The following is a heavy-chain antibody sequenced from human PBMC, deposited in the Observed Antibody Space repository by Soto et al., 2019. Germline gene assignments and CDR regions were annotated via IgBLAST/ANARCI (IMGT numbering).Heavy chain of an antibody. J-gene: IGHJ4*02. CDR2: ISYDGSNK. Sequence: GGSLRLSCAASGFTFSSYGMHWVRQAPGKGLEWVAVISYDGSNKYYADSVKGRFTISRDNSKNTLYLQMNSLRAEDTAVYYCAKGCSSGWHELDYWGQGTLVTVSS. CDR1: GFTFSSYG. CDR3: AKGCSSGWHELDY. D-gene: IGHD6-19*01. V-gene: IGHV3-30*18.